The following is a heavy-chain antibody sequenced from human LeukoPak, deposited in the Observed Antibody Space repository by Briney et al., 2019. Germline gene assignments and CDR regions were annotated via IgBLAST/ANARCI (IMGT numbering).Heavy chain of an antibody. CDR3: ASPTVFDY. CDR2: IIPILGIA. V-gene: IGHV1-69*04. D-gene: IGHD1-14*01. CDR1: GYTFTSYA. J-gene: IGHJ4*02. Sequence: ASVKVSCKASGYTFTSYAMHWVRQAPGQGLEWMGRIIPILGIANYAQKFQGRVTITADKSTSTAYMELSSLRSEDTAVYYCASPTVFDYWGQGTLVTVSS.